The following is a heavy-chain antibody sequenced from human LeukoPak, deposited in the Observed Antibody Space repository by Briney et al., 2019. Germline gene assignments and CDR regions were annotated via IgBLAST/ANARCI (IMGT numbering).Heavy chain of an antibody. CDR2: VNPDGSST. J-gene: IGHJ4*02. CDR1: GSTFTRYW. CDR3: ARGGSYGDY. V-gene: IGHV3-74*01. Sequence: GGSLRLSCAASGSTFTRYWMHWVRQAPGKGLVWVSRVNPDGSSTTYGDSVKGRFTSSRDNAKNTLYLQMNSLRVEDTAVYYCARGGSYGDYWGQGILVTVSS. D-gene: IGHD3-16*01.